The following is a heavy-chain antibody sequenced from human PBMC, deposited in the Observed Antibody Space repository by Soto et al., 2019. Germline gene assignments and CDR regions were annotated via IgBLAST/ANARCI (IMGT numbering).Heavy chain of an antibody. CDR2: ISSSSRYT. V-gene: IGHV3-11*05. CDR1: GFTFSDYY. Sequence: QVQLVESGGGLVKPGGSLRLSCAASGFTFSDYYMSWIRQAPGKGLEWVSYISSSSRYTNYADSVKGRFTISRDNAKNSLYLQMNSLRAEDTAVYYCARRALEEYGALYWYFDLWGRGTLVTVSS. D-gene: IGHD4-17*01. J-gene: IGHJ2*01. CDR3: ARRALEEYGALYWYFDL.